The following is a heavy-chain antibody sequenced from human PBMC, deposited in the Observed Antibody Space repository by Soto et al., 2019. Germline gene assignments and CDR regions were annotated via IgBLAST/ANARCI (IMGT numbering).Heavy chain of an antibody. V-gene: IGHV1-69*13. J-gene: IGHJ6*02. CDR2: IIPMFGTP. Sequence: SVKVSCKAAAGTFRSYAMSWVRQAPGQGLEWMGGIIPMFGTPNYAQNFKGRLTITADESTRTAYMELSSLRSEDTAVYYCASSVVAVIAFGYQYYGMDAWVQGTTVTVSS. CDR1: AGTFRSYA. CDR3: ASSVVAVIAFGYQYYGMDA. D-gene: IGHD2-21*01.